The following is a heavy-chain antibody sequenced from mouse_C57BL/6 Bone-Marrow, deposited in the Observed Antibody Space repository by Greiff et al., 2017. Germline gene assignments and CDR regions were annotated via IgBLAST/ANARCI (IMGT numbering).Heavy chain of an antibody. D-gene: IGHD5-1*01. CDR1: GFTFSSYG. J-gene: IGHJ2*01. CDR2: ISSGGSYT. CDR3: ARRSRYLYYFDY. Sequence: EVHLVESGGDLVKPGGSLKLSCAASGFTFSSYGMSWVRQTPDKRLEWVATISSGGSYTYYPDSVKGRFTISRDNTKNTLYLQMSSLMSEDTAMYYCARRSRYLYYFDYWGQGTTLPVSS. V-gene: IGHV5-6*01.